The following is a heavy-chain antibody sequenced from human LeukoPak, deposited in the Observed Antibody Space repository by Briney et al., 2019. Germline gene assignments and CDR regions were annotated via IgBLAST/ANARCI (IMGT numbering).Heavy chain of an antibody. J-gene: IGHJ2*01. CDR1: SDSISTHS. D-gene: IGHD6-6*01. Sequence: TPSETLSLTCSVSSDSISTHSWSWIRQPAGKRLVWIGHISPSGNTNYNPSLKSRVTMSVDTSKNHFSLKLSSVTAADTAVYYCARRPYWYFDLWGRGTLVTVSS. CDR2: ISPSGNT. CDR3: ARRPYWYFDL. V-gene: IGHV4-4*07.